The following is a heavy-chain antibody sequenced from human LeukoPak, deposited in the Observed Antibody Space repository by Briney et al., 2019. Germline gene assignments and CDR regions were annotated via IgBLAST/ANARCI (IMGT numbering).Heavy chain of an antibody. CDR1: GYTFTGYY. J-gene: IGHJ6*02. CDR2: INPNSGGT. CDR3: ARDQNPRYSSYGMDV. V-gene: IGHV1-2*02. D-gene: IGHD5-12*01. Sequence: WASVKVSCKASGYTFTGYYMHWVRQAPGQGLEWMGWINPNSGGTSYAQKFQGRVTMTRDTSTSTVYMELSSLRSEDTAVYYCARDQNPRYSSYGMDVWGQGTTVTVSS.